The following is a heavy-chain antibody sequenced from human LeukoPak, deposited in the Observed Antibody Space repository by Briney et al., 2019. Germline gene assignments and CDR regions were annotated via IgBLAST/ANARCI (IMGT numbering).Heavy chain of an antibody. J-gene: IGHJ4*02. CDR2: ITSDGSSA. Sequence: SGGSLRLSCTASGFTFSGYSMNWIRQAPGKGLVWVSRITSDGSSANYADSVKGRFTISRDNAKNTLYLQMNSLRAEDTAVYYCARDGSLPDYWGQGTLVTVSS. CDR1: GFTFSGYS. V-gene: IGHV3-74*01. CDR3: ARDGSLPDY.